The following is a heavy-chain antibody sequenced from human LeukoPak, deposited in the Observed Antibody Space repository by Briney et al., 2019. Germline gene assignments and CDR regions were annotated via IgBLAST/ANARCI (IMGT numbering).Heavy chain of an antibody. CDR3: AKALEYGGNSGTEYFQH. D-gene: IGHD4-23*01. J-gene: IGHJ1*01. CDR1: GYTFTSYG. CDR2: ISAYNGNT. Sequence: ASVKVSCKASGYTFTSYGISWVRQAPGQGLEWMGWISAYNGNTNYAQKLQGRVTMTTDTSTSTAYMELRSLRAEDTALYYCAKALEYGGNSGTEYFQHWGQGTLVTVSS. V-gene: IGHV1-18*01.